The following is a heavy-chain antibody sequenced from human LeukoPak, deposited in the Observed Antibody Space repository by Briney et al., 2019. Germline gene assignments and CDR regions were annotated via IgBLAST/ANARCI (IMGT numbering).Heavy chain of an antibody. J-gene: IGHJ6*02. CDR2: INPNSGGT. CDR3: TRDHCSYINCYEDYYHGMDV. V-gene: IGHV1-2*02. D-gene: IGHD2-2*01. Sequence: GASVKVSCKASGYTFTGYYMHWVRQAPGQGLEWMGWINPNSGGTNYAQKFQGRVTMTRDTSISAAYMELSRLRSDDTAVYYCTRDHCSYINCYEDYYHGMDVWGQGTTVTVSS. CDR1: GYTFTGYY.